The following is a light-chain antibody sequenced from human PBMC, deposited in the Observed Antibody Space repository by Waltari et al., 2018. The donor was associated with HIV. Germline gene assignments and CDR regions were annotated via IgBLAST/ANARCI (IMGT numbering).Light chain of an antibody. Sequence: EIVLTQSPATLSVFPGERATLSCRARQSVSTKLAWYRQKPGQSPRLLIYDASTRATGIPARFSGSGSGTEFTLTIISLQSEDFALYFCQQYSTWPPWTFGQGTQLEIK. CDR1: QSVSTK. CDR3: QQYSTWPPWT. CDR2: DAS. V-gene: IGKV3-15*01. J-gene: IGKJ1*01.